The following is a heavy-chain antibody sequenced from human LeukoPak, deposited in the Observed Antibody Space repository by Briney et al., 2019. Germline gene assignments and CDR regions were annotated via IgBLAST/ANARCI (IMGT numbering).Heavy chain of an antibody. V-gene: IGHV3-30*02. D-gene: IGHD5-18*01. CDR1: GFTFSSYE. Sequence: GGSLRLSCAASGFTFSSYEMNWVRQAPGKGLEWVAFIRYDGSNKYYADSVKGRFTISRDNSKNTLYLQMNSLRADDTAVYYCAGVDAAMPDAFDIWGQGTTVTVSS. J-gene: IGHJ3*02. CDR3: AGVDAAMPDAFDI. CDR2: IRYDGSNK.